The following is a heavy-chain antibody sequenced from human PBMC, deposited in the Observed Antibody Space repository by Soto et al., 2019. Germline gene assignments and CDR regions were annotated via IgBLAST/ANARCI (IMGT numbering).Heavy chain of an antibody. CDR3: ARPSGPYSSSSWNWFDP. CDR1: GGSFSGFY. CDR2: INDSGTT. V-gene: IGHV4-34*01. J-gene: IGHJ5*02. Sequence: SETLSLTCAIYGGSFSGFYWSWIRQPPGKGLEWIGEINDSGTTNYNPSLKSRVTISADTSKTHFSLRLTSVTAADTAVYYCARPSGPYSSSSWNWFDPWGQGTLVTVSS. D-gene: IGHD6-6*01.